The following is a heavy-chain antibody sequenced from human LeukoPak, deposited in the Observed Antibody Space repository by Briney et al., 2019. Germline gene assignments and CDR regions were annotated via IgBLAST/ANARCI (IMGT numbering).Heavy chain of an antibody. J-gene: IGHJ4*02. D-gene: IGHD6-13*01. Sequence: PGGSLRLSCAASGFTFSSYAMHWVRQAPGKGLEWVAVISYDGSNKYYADSVKGRFTISRDNAKNTLYLQMNSLRAEDTAVYYCARGSSSSPWGSGSYVDYWGQGTLVTVSS. V-gene: IGHV3-30-3*01. CDR3: ARGSSSSPWGSGSYVDY. CDR2: ISYDGSNK. CDR1: GFTFSSYA.